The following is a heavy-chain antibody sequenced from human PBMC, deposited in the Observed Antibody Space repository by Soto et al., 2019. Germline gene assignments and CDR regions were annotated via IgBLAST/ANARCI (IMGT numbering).Heavy chain of an antibody. Sequence: PGGSLRLSCAASGFTFSSYGMHWVRQAPGKGLEWVAVISYDGSNKYYADSVKGRFTISRDNSKNTLYLQMNSLRAEDTAVYYCAKDIYGDYVGDAFDIWGQGTMVTVSS. J-gene: IGHJ3*02. D-gene: IGHD4-17*01. CDR1: GFTFSSYG. V-gene: IGHV3-30*18. CDR3: AKDIYGDYVGDAFDI. CDR2: ISYDGSNK.